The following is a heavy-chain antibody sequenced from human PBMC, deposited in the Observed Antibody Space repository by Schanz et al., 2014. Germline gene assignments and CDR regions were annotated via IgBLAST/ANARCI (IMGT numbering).Heavy chain of an antibody. CDR1: GYTFVSYS. CDR2: INPSGGGT. V-gene: IGHV1-46*01. D-gene: IGHD3-10*01. CDR3: ARGRGFYDY. J-gene: IGHJ4*02. Sequence: GAEVKKPGASVKVSCKASGYTFVSYSMHWVRQAPGQGLEWMGIINPSGGGTSYALRFQDRVTVTRDTSRSTVYMELSSLRSEDTAVYYCARGRGFYDYWGQGTLVTVSS.